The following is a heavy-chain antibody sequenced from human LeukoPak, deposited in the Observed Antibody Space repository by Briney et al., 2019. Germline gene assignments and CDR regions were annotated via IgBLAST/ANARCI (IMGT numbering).Heavy chain of an antibody. CDR1: GFTFSSYA. Sequence: GGSLRLSCAASGFTFSSYAMSWVRQAPGKGLEWVSVIYSGGSTYYADSVKGRFTISRDNSKNTLYLQMNSLRAEDTAVYYCARGSNPKTYDYWSGPEFQYWGQGTQVTVSS. CDR3: ARGSNPKTYDYWSGPEFQY. CDR2: IYSGGST. V-gene: IGHV3-66*01. J-gene: IGHJ1*01. D-gene: IGHD3-3*01.